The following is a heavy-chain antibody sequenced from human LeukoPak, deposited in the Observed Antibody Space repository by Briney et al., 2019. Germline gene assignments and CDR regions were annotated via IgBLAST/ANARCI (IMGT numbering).Heavy chain of an antibody. CDR3: AKEGSGSYYWWDYYYYMDV. CDR2: IKQDGSEK. CDR1: GFTFSSYW. D-gene: IGHD3-10*01. J-gene: IGHJ6*03. Sequence: PGGSLRLSCAASGFTFSSYWMSWVRQAPGKGLEWVANIKQDGSEKYYVDSVKGRFTISRDNSKNTLYLQMNSLRAEDTAVYYCAKEGSGSYYWWDYYYYMDVWGKGTTVTVSS. V-gene: IGHV3-7*01.